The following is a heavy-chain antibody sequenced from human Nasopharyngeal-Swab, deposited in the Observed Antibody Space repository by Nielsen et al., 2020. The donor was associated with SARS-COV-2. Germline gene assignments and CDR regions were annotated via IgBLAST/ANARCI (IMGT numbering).Heavy chain of an antibody. CDR3: ARLPSAWGRRDFDY. Sequence: GESLKISCAASGFTFSTYSMIWVRQAPAKGLEWVSWISSSVSYIYYADSVKGRFTISRDNAKNALYLQMSGLRAEDTAVYYCARLPSAWGRRDFDYWGQGTLVTVSS. D-gene: IGHD6-19*01. CDR1: GFTFSTYS. J-gene: IGHJ4*02. V-gene: IGHV3-21*06. CDR2: ISSSVSYI.